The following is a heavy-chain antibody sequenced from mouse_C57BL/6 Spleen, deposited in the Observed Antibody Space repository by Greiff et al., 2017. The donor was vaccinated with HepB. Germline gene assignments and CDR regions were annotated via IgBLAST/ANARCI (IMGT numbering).Heavy chain of an antibody. CDR3: SSLEFSTTVVATDYFDY. CDR1: GYTFTDYY. J-gene: IGHJ2*01. V-gene: IGHV1-19*01. D-gene: IGHD1-1*01. CDR2: INPYNGGT. Sequence: EVQLQQSGPVLVKPGASVKMSCKASGYTFTDYYMNWVKQSHGKSLEWIGVINPYNGGTSYNQKFKGKATLTVDKSSSTAYMELNSLTSEDSAVYYCSSLEFSTTVVATDYFDYWGQGTTLTVSA.